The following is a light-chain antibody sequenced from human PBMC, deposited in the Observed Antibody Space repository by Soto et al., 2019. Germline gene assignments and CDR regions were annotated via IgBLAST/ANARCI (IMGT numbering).Light chain of an antibody. CDR1: QTISTW. CDR3: QQYTNTNNPWM. Sequence: DIQVTQSPPTLSAPAGDRVTITCRASQTISTWMAWYQQKPGKAPKLLVYDASTLQSGVASRFSGSGSGTEFTLIISGLQPDDSATYYCQQYTNTNNPWMFGQGTKVDIK. CDR2: DAS. J-gene: IGKJ1*01. V-gene: IGKV1-5*01.